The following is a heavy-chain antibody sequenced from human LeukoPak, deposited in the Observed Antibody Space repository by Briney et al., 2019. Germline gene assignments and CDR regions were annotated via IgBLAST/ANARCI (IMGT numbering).Heavy chain of an antibody. CDR3: ARHDYAGNSGDY. Sequence: GGSLRLSCAASGFTFSSSSMNWVRQTPGKGLEWVSYIGTSSSIIYYADSVKGRFTISRDNAKNSLYLQMNSLRDEDTAVYYCARHDYAGNSGDYWGQGTLVTVSS. D-gene: IGHD4-23*01. J-gene: IGHJ4*02. CDR2: IGTSSSII. CDR1: GFTFSSSS. V-gene: IGHV3-48*02.